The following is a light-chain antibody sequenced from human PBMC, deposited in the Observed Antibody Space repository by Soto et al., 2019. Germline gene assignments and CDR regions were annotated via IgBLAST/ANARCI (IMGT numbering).Light chain of an antibody. CDR3: QAYEYSLPASV. V-gene: IGLV1-40*01. CDR1: SSKLGAGYD. Sequence: QSVLTQPPSVSGAPGQRVTISCTGNSSKLGAGYDVHWYQQLPGAAPKLVIFGNRNRPSGVPERFSGSKSGTSASLAITGLQAADEADYYCQAYEYSLPASVFGGGTTLTVL. CDR2: GNR. J-gene: IGLJ3*02.